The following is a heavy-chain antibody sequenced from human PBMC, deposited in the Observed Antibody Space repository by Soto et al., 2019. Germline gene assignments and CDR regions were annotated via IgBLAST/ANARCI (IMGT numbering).Heavy chain of an antibody. CDR3: ARTRIVGATSNYYYGMDV. V-gene: IGHV1-69*01. D-gene: IGHD1-26*01. Sequence: QVQLVQSGAEVKKPGSSVKVSCKASGGTFSSYAISWVRQAPGQGLEWMGGIIPIFGTANYAQKFQGRVMITADESTSTAYMELSSLRSEDTAVYYCARTRIVGATSNYYYGMDVWGQGTTVTVSS. CDR1: GGTFSSYA. CDR2: IIPIFGTA. J-gene: IGHJ6*02.